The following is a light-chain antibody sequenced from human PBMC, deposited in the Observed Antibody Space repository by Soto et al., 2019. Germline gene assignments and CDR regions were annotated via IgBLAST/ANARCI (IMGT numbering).Light chain of an antibody. CDR3: QQYNKWPPIT. J-gene: IGKJ5*01. CDR1: QSVSIK. CDR2: DTS. V-gene: IGKV3-15*01. Sequence: EVVLTQSPATLSVSPGERATLSCRASQSVSIKLAWYQQKPGQAPRLLIYDTSTRATGIPARFSGSGSGTELTLTIRSLQSEDFAVYYCQQYNKWPPITFGQGTRLEMK.